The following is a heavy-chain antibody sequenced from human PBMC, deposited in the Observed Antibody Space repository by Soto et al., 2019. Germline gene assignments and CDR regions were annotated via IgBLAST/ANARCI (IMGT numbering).Heavy chain of an antibody. Sequence: SETLSLTYAVYGGSFSGYYWSWIRQPPGKGLEWIGEINHSGSTNYNPSLKSRVTISVDTSKNQFSLKLSSVTAADTAVYYCARCFMLRGSSWYFQFRGPGTLGT. D-gene: IGHD2-8*01. J-gene: IGHJ1*01. CDR1: GGSFSGYY. CDR2: INHSGST. V-gene: IGHV4-34*01. CDR3: ARCFMLRGSSWYFQF.